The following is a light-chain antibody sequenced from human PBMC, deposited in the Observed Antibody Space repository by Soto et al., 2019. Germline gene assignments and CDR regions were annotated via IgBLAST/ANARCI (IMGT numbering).Light chain of an antibody. V-gene: IGKV3-20*01. CDR3: QQCGSSPWT. J-gene: IGKJ1*01. CDR2: AAS. CDR1: QSVSSYY. Sequence: EIVLTKSPGTLSLSPGERATLSCRASQSVSSYYLAWYQQKPGQAPRLLIYAASSRATGIPDRFSGGGSGTDFTLTISRLEPEDFAVYYCQQCGSSPWTFGQGIKVDIK.